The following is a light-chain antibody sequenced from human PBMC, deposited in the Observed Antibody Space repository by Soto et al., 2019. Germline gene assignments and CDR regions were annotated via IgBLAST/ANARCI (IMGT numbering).Light chain of an antibody. CDR2: GAS. CDR3: QQYNNWPPRT. CDR1: ESVRTN. Sequence: ETVVTQSPATLSVSPGETATLSCRASESVRTNLAWYQQKPGQAPRLLIYGASNRATGIPARFSGSGPGTEFTLTISSLQSEDFAVYYCQQYNNWPPRTFGQGTQVDIK. J-gene: IGKJ1*01. V-gene: IGKV3-15*01.